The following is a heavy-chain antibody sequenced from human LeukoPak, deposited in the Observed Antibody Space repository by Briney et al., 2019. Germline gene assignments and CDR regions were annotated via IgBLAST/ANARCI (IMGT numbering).Heavy chain of an antibody. CDR1: GFTFSSYG. J-gene: IGHJ3*02. V-gene: IGHV3-30*02. Sequence: PGGSLRLSCAASGFTFSSYGMHWVHQAPGKGLEWVAFIRYDGSNKYYADSVKGRFTISRDNSKNTLYLQMNSLRAEDTAVYYCAKAHDPTEKMATIGCNIWGQGTMVTVSS. CDR2: IRYDGSNK. D-gene: IGHD5-24*01. CDR3: AKAHDPTEKMATIGCNI.